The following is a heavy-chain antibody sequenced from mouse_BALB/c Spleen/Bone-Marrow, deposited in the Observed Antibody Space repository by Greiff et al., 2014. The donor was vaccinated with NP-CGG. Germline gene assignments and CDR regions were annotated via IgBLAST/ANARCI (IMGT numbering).Heavy chain of an antibody. CDR1: GFDFSRYW. J-gene: IGHJ2*01. CDR3: ARQGYYGKGDY. V-gene: IGHV4-1*02. Sequence: DVMLVESGGGLVQPGGSLKLSCAASGFDFSRYWMSWVRQAPGKGLEWIGEINPDSSTINYTPSLKDKFIISRDNAKNTLYLQMSEVRSEDTALYYCARQGYYGKGDYWGQGTTLTVSS. D-gene: IGHD2-1*01. CDR2: INPDSSTI.